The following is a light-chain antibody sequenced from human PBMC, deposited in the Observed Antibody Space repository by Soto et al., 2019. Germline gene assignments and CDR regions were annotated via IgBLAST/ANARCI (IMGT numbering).Light chain of an antibody. CDR2: DAS. CDR1: KNIRNL. Sequence: DIQLTQSPSTLPAAVGHRLTTTCRASKNIRNLLAWYQQKPGKAPQPLIFDASTLKTGVPSRFGGSGSGAEFNFTITGLKPDDFATYFCQQYYTYSTFGQGTRLEI. CDR3: QQYYTYST. J-gene: IGKJ5*01. V-gene: IGKV1-5*01.